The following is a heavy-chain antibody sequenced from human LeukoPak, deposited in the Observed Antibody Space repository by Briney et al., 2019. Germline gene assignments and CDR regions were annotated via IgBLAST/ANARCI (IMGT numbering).Heavy chain of an antibody. CDR1: GGSINSYY. CDR2: IYTSGNS. V-gene: IGHV4-4*07. Sequence: SETLSLTCTVSGGSINSYYWSWIRQPAGKGLEWIGRIYTSGNSNNNPSLKSRVTMSVDTSKNQFSLKLNSVTAADTAVYYCARVGSYCFDLWGQGTLVTVSS. CDR3: ARVGSYCFDL. J-gene: IGHJ4*02.